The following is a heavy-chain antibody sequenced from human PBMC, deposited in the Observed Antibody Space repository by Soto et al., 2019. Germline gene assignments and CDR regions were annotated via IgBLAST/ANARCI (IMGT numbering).Heavy chain of an antibody. CDR1: GYPVTAYY. CDR2: INPATGAA. D-gene: IGHD3-3*01. J-gene: IGHJ3*02. CDR3: AVGGVVGVAGSAAFDM. V-gene: IGHV1-2*02. Sequence: QLHLVQSGAVVKKPGASVTVSCSASGYPVTAYYMHWVRQDPGRGLEWMGGINPATGAAKYTPTFQGRFNKTEETSDRTVLTDLHGLTFKDTAFFYCAVGGVVGVAGSAAFDMWGQGTLVTVSS.